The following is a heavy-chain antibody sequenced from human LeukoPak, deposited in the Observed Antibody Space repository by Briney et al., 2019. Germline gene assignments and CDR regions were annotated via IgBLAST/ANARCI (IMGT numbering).Heavy chain of an antibody. CDR1: GFTFSNAW. V-gene: IGHV3-15*01. CDR3: TTYYGVYYGMDV. CDR2: IKSKTEGGTT. J-gene: IGHJ6*02. Sequence: GGSLRLSCAASGFTFSNAWMSWVRQAPGQGLEWAGRIKSKTEGGTTDYAAPVKGRFTISRDDSKNTLYPHMNSLKTEDTAVYYCTTYYGVYYGMDVWGQGTTVTVSS. D-gene: IGHD1-26*01.